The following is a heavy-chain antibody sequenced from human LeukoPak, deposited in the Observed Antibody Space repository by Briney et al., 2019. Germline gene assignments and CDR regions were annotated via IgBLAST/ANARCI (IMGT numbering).Heavy chain of an antibody. CDR3: ARDTSVGAFDI. CDR2: IYYSGST. D-gene: IGHD1-26*01. Sequence: PSETLSLTCTVSGGSISSGDYYWSWIRQPPGKGLEWIGYIYYSGSTYYNPSLKSRVTISVDRSKNQFSLKLSSVTAADTAVYYCARDTSVGAFDIWGQGTMVTVSS. J-gene: IGHJ3*02. CDR1: GGSISSGDYY. V-gene: IGHV4-30-4*01.